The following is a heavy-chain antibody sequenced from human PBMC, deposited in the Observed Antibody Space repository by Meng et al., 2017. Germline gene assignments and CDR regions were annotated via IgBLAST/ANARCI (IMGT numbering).Heavy chain of an antibody. D-gene: IGHD1-1*01. J-gene: IGHJ4*02. CDR3: ARGEDQYKIGNY. V-gene: IGHV4-39*07. CDR2: IYYSGTT. Sequence: GSLRLSCTVSGGSISSSSYSWGWIRQPPGKGLEWIATIYYSGTTFYNPSLESRVTISVDTSRNQFSLKPSSVTAADTAVYFCARGEDQYKIGNYWGQGTLVTVSS. CDR1: GGSISSSSYS.